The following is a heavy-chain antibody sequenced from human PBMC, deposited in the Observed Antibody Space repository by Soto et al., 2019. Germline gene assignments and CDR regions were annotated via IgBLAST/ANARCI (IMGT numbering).Heavy chain of an antibody. Sequence: QVQLQESGPGLVKPSETLSLTCTVSGGSISNHYWSWIRQTSGKGLEWIGYIDYNGNTNYNPSLKSRVTMSVDTSRNQISLKLTSVTAADTAVYYCTRANWYSEYWGQGTLVTVSS. V-gene: IGHV4-59*11. J-gene: IGHJ4*02. CDR2: IDYNGNT. D-gene: IGHD7-27*01. CDR3: TRANWYSEY. CDR1: GGSISNHY.